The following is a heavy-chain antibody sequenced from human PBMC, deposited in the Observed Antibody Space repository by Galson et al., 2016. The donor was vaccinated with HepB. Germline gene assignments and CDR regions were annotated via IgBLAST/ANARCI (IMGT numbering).Heavy chain of an antibody. CDR3: AKGASRCYSRSGYYPRYYFDS. V-gene: IGHV3-9*01. J-gene: IGHJ4*02. CDR2: ISWNSGNI. Sequence: SLRLSCAASGFTFGDYAMHWVRQPPGKGLEWVSGISWNSGNIGYADSVKGRVPISRDNAKNSLNLQMNSLRAEDTAFYFCAKGASRCYSRSGYYPRYYFDSWGQGTLVTVSS. D-gene: IGHD3-22*01. CDR1: GFTFGDYA.